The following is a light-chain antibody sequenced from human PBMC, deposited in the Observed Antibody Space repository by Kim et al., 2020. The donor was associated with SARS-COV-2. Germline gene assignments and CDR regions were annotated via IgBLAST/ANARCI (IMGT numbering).Light chain of an antibody. J-gene: IGLJ2*01. CDR3: QAWDRGTVI. CDR1: KLGDNY. CDR2: QDT. V-gene: IGLV3-1*01. Sequence: SESPGETASITCSGDKLGDNYAGWYHQKPGQSPVLVIYQDTKRPSGIPERISGSNSGDTATLTISGTQAMDEADYYCQAWDRGTVIFGGGTQLTVL.